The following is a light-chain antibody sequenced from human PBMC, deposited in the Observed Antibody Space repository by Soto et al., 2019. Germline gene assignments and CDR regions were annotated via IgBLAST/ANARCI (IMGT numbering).Light chain of an antibody. CDR2: DDT. CDR1: SSDIGAGHG. J-gene: IGLJ2*01. CDR3: HSWDSSSDPPV. V-gene: IGLV1-40*01. Sequence: QSVLTQSPSVSGAPGQRVTISCTGGSSDIGAGHGVHWYQQLPGTAPKLLIYDDTNRPSGVPDRFSGSKAGTSASLAITGVQADDEGDYYCHSWDSSSDPPVFGGGTKLTVL.